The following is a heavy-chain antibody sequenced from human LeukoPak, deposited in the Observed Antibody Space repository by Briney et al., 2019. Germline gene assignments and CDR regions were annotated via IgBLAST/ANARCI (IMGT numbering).Heavy chain of an antibody. CDR2: IYHSGST. J-gene: IGHJ5*02. CDR1: GYSISSGSY. CDR3: ARGNYYDFWSSPNNWFDP. V-gene: IGHV4-38-2*02. D-gene: IGHD3-3*01. Sequence: PSETLSLTCTVSGYSISSGSYWGWIRQPPGKGLEWIGSIYHSGSTYYNPSLKSRVTISVDTSKNQFSLKLGSVTATDTAVYYCARGNYYDFWSSPNNWFDPWGQGTLVTVSS.